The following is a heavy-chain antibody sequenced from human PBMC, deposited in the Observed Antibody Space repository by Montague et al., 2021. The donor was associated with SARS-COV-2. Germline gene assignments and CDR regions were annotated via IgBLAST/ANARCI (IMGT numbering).Heavy chain of an antibody. CDR1: GGSVSTGSYY. CDR2: IYYSGDT. Sequence: SETLSLTCSVSGGSVSTGSYYWGWIRQPPRKGLEWIGSIYYSGDTYYXXXLESRVTISVDTSKNQFSLRLSSVTAADTAVYYCVRGGDYTDYGRVDYWGQGTLVIVSS. CDR3: VRGGDYTDYGRVDY. V-gene: IGHV4-39*01. J-gene: IGHJ4*02. D-gene: IGHD4-11*01.